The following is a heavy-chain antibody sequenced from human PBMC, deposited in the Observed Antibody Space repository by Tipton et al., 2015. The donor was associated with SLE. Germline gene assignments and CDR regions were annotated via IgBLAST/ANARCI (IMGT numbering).Heavy chain of an antibody. J-gene: IGHJ4*02. D-gene: IGHD6-13*01. CDR2: INHSGST. CDR3: ATSWAPAGRGMVYFDY. V-gene: IGHV4-39*07. Sequence: TLSLTCTVSGGSISSSSYYWGWIRQSPEKGLEWIGEINHSGSTNYNPSLKSRVTISVDTSKNQFSLELSSATVADTAVYYCATSWAPAGRGMVYFDYWGQGTLVTVSS. CDR1: GGSISSSSYY.